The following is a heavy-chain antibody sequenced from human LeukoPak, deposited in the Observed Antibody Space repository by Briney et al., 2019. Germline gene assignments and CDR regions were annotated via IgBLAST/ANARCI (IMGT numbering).Heavy chain of an antibody. CDR2: IYSGGST. J-gene: IGHJ4*02. D-gene: IGHD5-24*01. V-gene: IGHV3-66*01. CDR1: GFAVSSKY. CDR3: ARESSGWLQLFDY. Sequence: GGSLRLSCAASGFAVSSKYMSWVRQAPGKGLEWVSVIYSGGSTYYADSVKGRFTISRDNSKNTVYLQMNSLRAEDTAVYYCARESSGWLQLFDYWGQGTLVTVSS.